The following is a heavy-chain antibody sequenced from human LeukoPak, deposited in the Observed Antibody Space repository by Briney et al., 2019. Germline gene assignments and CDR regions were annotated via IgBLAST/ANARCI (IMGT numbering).Heavy chain of an antibody. CDR3: ARAGIGNALDY. V-gene: IGHV3-33*01. CDR2: TWYDGSNK. J-gene: IGHJ4*02. CDR1: GFTFSKYG. Sequence: GMSLRLSCAASGFTFSKYGINWVRRAPGKGLEWVAITWYDGSNKYFAESVMGRFTISKDNSKNTVYLQMNSLRIEDTAVYHCARAGIGNALDYWGQGTQVTVSS. D-gene: IGHD2-2*01.